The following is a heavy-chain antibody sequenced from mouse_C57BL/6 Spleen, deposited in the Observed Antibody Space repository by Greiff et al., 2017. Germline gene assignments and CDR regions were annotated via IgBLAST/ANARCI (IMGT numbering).Heavy chain of an antibody. CDR1: GFTFSSYG. CDR2: ISSGGSYT. CDR3: ARHRGTGTSYWYFDV. V-gene: IGHV5-6*01. Sequence: EVKLQESGGDLVKPGGSLKLSCAASGFTFSSYGMSWVRQTPDKRLEWVATISSGGSYTYYPDSVKGRFTISRDNAKNTLYLQMSSLKSEDTAMYYCARHRGTGTSYWYFDVWGTGTTVTVSS. J-gene: IGHJ1*03. D-gene: IGHD4-1*01.